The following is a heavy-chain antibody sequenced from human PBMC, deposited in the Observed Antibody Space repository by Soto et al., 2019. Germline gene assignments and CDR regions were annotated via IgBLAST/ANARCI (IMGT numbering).Heavy chain of an antibody. CDR1: GFTFSSYW. CDR3: ARADYYDSSGYDY. CDR2: IKQDGSEK. Sequence: QPGGSLRLSCAASGFTFSSYWMSWVRQAPGKGLEWVANIKQDGSEKYYVDSVKGRFTISRDNAKNSLYLQMNSLRAEDTAVYYCARADYYDSSGYDYWGQGTLVTVSS. V-gene: IGHV3-7*03. J-gene: IGHJ4*02. D-gene: IGHD3-22*01.